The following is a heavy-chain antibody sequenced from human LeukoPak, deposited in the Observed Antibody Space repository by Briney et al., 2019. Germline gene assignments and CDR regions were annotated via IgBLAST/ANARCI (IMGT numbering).Heavy chain of an antibody. V-gene: IGHV3-11*01. CDR3: ARKRGYSGNDSVFTDY. J-gene: IGHJ4*02. D-gene: IGHD5-12*01. Sequence: GGSLRLSCAASGFTFSDYYMSWIRQAPGKGLEWVSYISSSGSTIYYADSVKGRFTISRDNAKNSLYLQMNSLRAEDTAVYYCARKRGYSGNDSVFTDYWGQGTLVTVSS. CDR2: ISSSGSTI. CDR1: GFTFSDYY.